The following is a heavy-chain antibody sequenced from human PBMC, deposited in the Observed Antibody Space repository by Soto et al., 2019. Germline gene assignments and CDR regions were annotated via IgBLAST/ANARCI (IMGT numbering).Heavy chain of an antibody. J-gene: IGHJ6*02. Sequence: EVQLVESGGGLGQPGGSLRLSCAASGFTLSNYAVNWVRQAPGKGLEWVSYISSDSSYIYHGDSVKGRFTISRDNARNYVDLQMNSLRDEDTAVYYCARIKLVDFFFINVDVYDMDVWGQGTPVTVSS. CDR3: ARIKLVDFFFINVDVYDMDV. CDR1: GFTLSNYA. CDR2: ISSDSSYI. V-gene: IGHV3-48*02. D-gene: IGHD2-15*01.